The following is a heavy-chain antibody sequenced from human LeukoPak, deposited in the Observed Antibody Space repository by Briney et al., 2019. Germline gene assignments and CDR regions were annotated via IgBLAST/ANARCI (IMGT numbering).Heavy chain of an antibody. CDR1: GGSISSYY. CDR3: ARDKGGYDFDY. J-gene: IGHJ4*02. V-gene: IGHV4-59*01. D-gene: IGHD5-12*01. Sequence: SETLSLTCTVSGGSISSYYWSWIRQPPGKGLEWIGYVYYSGSTNYNPSLKSRVTISVDTSKNQFSLKLSSVTAADTAVYYCARDKGGYDFDYWGQGTLVTVSS. CDR2: VYYSGST.